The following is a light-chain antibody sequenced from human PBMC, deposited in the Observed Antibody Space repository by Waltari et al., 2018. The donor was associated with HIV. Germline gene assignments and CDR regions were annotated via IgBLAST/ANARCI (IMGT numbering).Light chain of an antibody. CDR3: QHRNNWPLFT. CDR1: QSINSS. Sequence: EIVLTQSPATLSVSPGERATLSCRASQSINSSLAWDQQKPGQSPRLLIDDSSNRAPDTPARFSGSGSGTDFTLTISSLEPEDFAVYYCQHRNNWPLFTFGPGTKVQI. V-gene: IGKV3-11*01. CDR2: DSS. J-gene: IGKJ3*01.